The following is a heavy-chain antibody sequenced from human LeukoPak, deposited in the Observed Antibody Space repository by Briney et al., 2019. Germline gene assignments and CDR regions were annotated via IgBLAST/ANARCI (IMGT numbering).Heavy chain of an antibody. CDR1: GFTFDDYA. D-gene: IGHD3-22*01. J-gene: IGHJ3*02. V-gene: IGHV3-9*01. CDR3: AKATGRYYDSSGHRPWADAFDI. CDR2: ISWNSGSI. Sequence: SLRLSCAASGFTFDDYAMHWVRQAPGKGLEWVSGISWNSGSIGYADSVKGRFTISRDNAKNSLYLQMNSLRAEDTALYYCAKATGRYYDSSGHRPWADAFDIWGQGTMVTVSS.